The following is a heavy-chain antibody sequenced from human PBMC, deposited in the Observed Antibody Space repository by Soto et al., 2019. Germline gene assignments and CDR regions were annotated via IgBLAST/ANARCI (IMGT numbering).Heavy chain of an antibody. CDR3: ARDPPYYDILTGYYSPNFDY. CDR2: ISWNSGSI. D-gene: IGHD3-9*01. J-gene: IGHJ4*02. V-gene: IGHV3-9*01. CDR1: GFTFDDYA. Sequence: PGGSLRLSCAASGFTFDDYAMHWVRQAPGKGLEWVSGISWNSGSIGYADSVKGRFTISRDNAKNSLYLQMNSLRAEDTAVYYCARDPPYYDILTGYYSPNFDYWGQGTLVTVSS.